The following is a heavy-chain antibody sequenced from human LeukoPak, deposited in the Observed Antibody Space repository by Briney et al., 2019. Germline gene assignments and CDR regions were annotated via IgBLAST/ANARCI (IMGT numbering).Heavy chain of an antibody. Sequence: PGGSLRLSCAASGFTFSGYWMHWVRQAPGKGLVWVSRINSDGGSTSYADSVKGRFTIPRDNAKNSLYLQMNSLRAEDTAVYYCARDDGYSSSWYFAFDIWGQGTMVTVSS. J-gene: IGHJ3*02. CDR1: GFTFSGYW. CDR2: INSDGGST. D-gene: IGHD6-13*01. V-gene: IGHV3-74*01. CDR3: ARDDGYSSSWYFAFDI.